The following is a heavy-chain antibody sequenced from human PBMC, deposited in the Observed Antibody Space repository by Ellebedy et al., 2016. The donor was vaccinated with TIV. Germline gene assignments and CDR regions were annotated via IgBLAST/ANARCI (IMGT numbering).Heavy chain of an antibody. CDR1: GFTFSDYS. J-gene: IGHJ4*02. V-gene: IGHV3-21*04. CDR3: ARFSGYDY. Sequence: PGGSLRLSCTVSGFTFSDYSINWVRQAPGKGLEWISSISTGSYYAYYADSVKGRFTISRDNAKNSLCLQMNSLRAEDTAVYYCARFSGYDYWGQGTLVTVSS. D-gene: IGHD5-12*01. CDR2: ISTGSYYA.